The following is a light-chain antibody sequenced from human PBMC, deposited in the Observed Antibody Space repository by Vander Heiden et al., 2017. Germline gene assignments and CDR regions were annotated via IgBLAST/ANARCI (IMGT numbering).Light chain of an antibody. CDR3: QSYDSGLTGYVV. CDR1: SSNIGSGYD. J-gene: IGLJ2*01. CDR2: GNT. V-gene: IGLV1-40*01. Sequence: SVLTQPPSMSGAPGQRVAITCTGRSSNIGSGYDVHWYQQVPRTPPKLLIYGNTNRPSGVPDRFSGSKSGASAALAITGLQAEDEADYYCQSYDSGLTGYVVFGGGTKLTVL.